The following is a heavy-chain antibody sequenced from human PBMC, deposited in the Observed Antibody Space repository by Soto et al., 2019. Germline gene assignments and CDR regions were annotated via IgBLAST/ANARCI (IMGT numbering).Heavy chain of an antibody. CDR3: ARLGGYYNDLDV. D-gene: IGHD6-13*01. J-gene: IGHJ6*03. Sequence: PSDTLSLTCTVSGGSLSSHYWPRIRQPPGKGLEWIGYIYYSGSTNYNPSLKSRVTISVATSKTQFSLKLSSVTAADTAVYYCARLGGYYNDLDVWRKGTTVTVSS. CDR2: IYYSGST. V-gene: IGHV4-59*08. CDR1: GGSLSSHY.